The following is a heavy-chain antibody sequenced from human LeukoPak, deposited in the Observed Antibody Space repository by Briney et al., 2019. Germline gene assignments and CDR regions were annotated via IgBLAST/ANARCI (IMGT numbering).Heavy chain of an antibody. CDR1: GFTFSSSW. Sequence: HPGGSLRLSCAASGFTFSSSWMHWVRQAPGKGLVWVSRMNSDGSVTNYADSAEGRFTISRDNAKNTLYLQMNSLRAEDTAVYYCVRALNGDKDYWGQGTLVTVSS. CDR2: MNSDGSVT. J-gene: IGHJ4*02. CDR3: VRALNGDKDY. D-gene: IGHD7-27*01. V-gene: IGHV3-74*01.